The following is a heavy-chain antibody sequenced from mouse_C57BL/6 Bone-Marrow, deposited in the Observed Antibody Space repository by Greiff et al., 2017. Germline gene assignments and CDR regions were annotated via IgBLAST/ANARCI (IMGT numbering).Heavy chain of an antibody. D-gene: IGHD2-3*01. CDR1: GFTFSSYT. CDR3: ARQDGYYRFAY. V-gene: IGHV5-9*01. J-gene: IGHJ3*01. CDR2: ISGGGGNT. Sequence: EVKLQESGGGLVKPGGSLKLSCAASGFTFSSYTMSWVRQTPEKRLEWVATISGGGGNTYYPDSVKGRFTISRDNAKNTLYLQMSSLRSEDTALYYCARQDGYYRFAYWGQGTLVTVSA.